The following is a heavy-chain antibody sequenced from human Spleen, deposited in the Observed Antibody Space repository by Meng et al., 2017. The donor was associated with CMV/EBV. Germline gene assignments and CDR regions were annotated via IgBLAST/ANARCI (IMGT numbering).Heavy chain of an antibody. CDR1: GGSIKAYY. J-gene: IGHJ4*02. V-gene: IGHV4-59*01. Sequence: ESLKISCSVSGGSIKAYYWSWIRQPPGKGLEWIGYISYSGPTNYNPSLTSRVTMSLDTSKNQFSLKMTAVTAADTAMYFCARGGRIAASGTQFWGQGMLVTVSS. CDR3: ARGGRIAASGTQF. D-gene: IGHD6-13*01. CDR2: ISYSGPT.